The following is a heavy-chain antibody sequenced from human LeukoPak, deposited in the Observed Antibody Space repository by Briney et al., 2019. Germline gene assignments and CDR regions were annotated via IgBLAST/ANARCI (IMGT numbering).Heavy chain of an antibody. Sequence: SETLSLTCTVSGGSISSYYWSWIRQPPGKGLEWIGYIYYSGSTNYNPSLKSRVTISVDTSKNQFSLKLSSVTAADTAVYYCARDTPLTKSGMDVWGQGTTVTVSS. V-gene: IGHV4-59*12. D-gene: IGHD2-15*01. CDR3: ARDTPLTKSGMDV. CDR1: GGSISSYY. CDR2: IYYSGST. J-gene: IGHJ6*02.